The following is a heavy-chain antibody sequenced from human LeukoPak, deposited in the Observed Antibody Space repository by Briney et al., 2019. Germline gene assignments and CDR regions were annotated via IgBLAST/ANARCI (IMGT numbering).Heavy chain of an antibody. CDR2: ISWNSGSI. D-gene: IGHD4-17*01. V-gene: IGHV3-9*01. CDR1: GFTFDDYA. Sequence: GGSLRLSCAASGFTFDDYAMHWVRQAPGKGLEWASGISWNSGSIGYADSVKGRFTISRDNAKNSLYLQMNSLRAEDTALYYCAKGTTVTAPFDYWGQGTLVTVSS. J-gene: IGHJ4*02. CDR3: AKGTTVTAPFDY.